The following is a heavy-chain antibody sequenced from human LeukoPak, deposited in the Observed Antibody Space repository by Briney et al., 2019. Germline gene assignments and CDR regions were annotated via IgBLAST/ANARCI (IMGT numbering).Heavy chain of an antibody. D-gene: IGHD2-8*01. Sequence: TSETLSLTCAVYGGSFSGYYWSWIRQPPGEGLEGIGEINHSESTNYIPSLRSRVTISVDTSKIQFSLKLSSVTAADTAVDYCARREAVWNYYYYYGMDVWGQGTTVTVSS. J-gene: IGHJ6*02. V-gene: IGHV4-34*01. CDR3: ARREAVWNYYYYYGMDV. CDR1: GGSFSGYY. CDR2: INHSEST.